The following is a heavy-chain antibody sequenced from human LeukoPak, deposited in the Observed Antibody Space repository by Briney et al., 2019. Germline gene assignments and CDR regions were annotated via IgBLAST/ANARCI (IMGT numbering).Heavy chain of an antibody. CDR1: GYSFTSYW. D-gene: IGHD2-2*01. V-gene: IGHV5-51*01. Sequence: GESLKISCKGSGYSFTSYWIGWVRQMPGKGLEWMGIIYPGDSDTRYSPSFQGQVTISADKSISTAYLQWSSLKASDTAMYYCARLCCSSTSWRYNWFDPWGQGTLVTVSS. CDR2: IYPGDSDT. J-gene: IGHJ5*02. CDR3: ARLCCSSTSWRYNWFDP.